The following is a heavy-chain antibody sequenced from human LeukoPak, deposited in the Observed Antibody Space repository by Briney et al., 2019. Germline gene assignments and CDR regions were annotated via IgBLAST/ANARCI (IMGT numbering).Heavy chain of an antibody. V-gene: IGHV1-2*06. CDR2: INPNSGGT. D-gene: IGHD3-10*01. CDR1: GYIFTDYY. CDR3: ARAYYYGSGSRNNWFDP. J-gene: IGHJ5*02. Sequence: ASVKVSCKASGYIFTDYYMHWVRQAPGQELGWMGRINPNSGGTNYAQKFQGRVTMTRDTSISTAYMELSRLRSDDTAVYYCARAYYYGSGSRNNWFDPWGQGTLVTVSS.